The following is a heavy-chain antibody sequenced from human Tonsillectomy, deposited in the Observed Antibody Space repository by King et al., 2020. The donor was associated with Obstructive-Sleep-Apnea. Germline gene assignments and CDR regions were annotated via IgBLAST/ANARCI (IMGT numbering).Heavy chain of an antibody. V-gene: IGHV3-33*06. D-gene: IGHD6-19*01. CDR1: GFTFSSYG. CDR2: IWFDGSKE. Sequence: VQLVESGGGGVQPGRSLRLSCAASGFTFSSYGMHWVRQAPGKGLEWVAVIWFDGSKEYYADFVKGRFTISRDNSKKTLYLQMNSLRDEDTAVYYCAKGQYSSGWYGFDYWGQGTLVTVSS. CDR3: AKGQYSSGWYGFDY. J-gene: IGHJ4*02.